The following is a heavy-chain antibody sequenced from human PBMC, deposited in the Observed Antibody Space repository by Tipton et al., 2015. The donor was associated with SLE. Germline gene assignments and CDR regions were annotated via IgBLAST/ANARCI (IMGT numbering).Heavy chain of an antibody. CDR1: SSSSYY. V-gene: IGHV3-23*01. CDR2: ISGSGGST. J-gene: IGHJ4*02. Sequence: SSSSYYWGWIRQAPGKGLEWVSAISGSGGSTYYADSVKGRFTISRDNSKNTLYLQMNSLRAEDTAVYYCAKAILPYCSGGSCYYFDYWGQGTLVTVSS. CDR3: AKAILPYCSGGSCYYFDY. D-gene: IGHD2-15*01.